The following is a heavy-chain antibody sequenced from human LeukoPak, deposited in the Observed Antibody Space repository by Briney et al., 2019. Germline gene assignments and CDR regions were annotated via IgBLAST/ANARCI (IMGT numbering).Heavy chain of an antibody. CDR2: INPNSGGT. D-gene: IGHD6-19*01. J-gene: IGHJ4*02. Sequence: ASVKVSCKASGYTFTGYYMHWVRQAPGQGLEWMGWINPNSGGTNYAQKFQGRVTMTRDTSISTAYMELSRLRSDDTAVYYCARAFSVAGTSQMGYWGQGTLVTVSS. CDR3: ARAFSVAGTSQMGY. CDR1: GYTFTGYY. V-gene: IGHV1-2*02.